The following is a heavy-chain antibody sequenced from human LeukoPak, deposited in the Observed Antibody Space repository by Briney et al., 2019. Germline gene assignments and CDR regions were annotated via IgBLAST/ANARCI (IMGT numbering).Heavy chain of an antibody. D-gene: IGHD4-17*01. Sequence: GASVKVSCKVSGYTLSELSMQWVRQAPGKGLEWMGGFDPEDGGTIYAQKFQDRVTMTEDTSTDTAYMELSSLRSEDTAVYYCATRHPHYGDYVEDYWGQGTVVTVSS. CDR3: ATRHPHYGDYVEDY. CDR2: FDPEDGGT. J-gene: IGHJ4*02. CDR1: GYTLSELS. V-gene: IGHV1-24*01.